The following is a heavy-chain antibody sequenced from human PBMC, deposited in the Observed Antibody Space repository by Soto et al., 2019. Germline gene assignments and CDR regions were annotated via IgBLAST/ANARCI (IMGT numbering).Heavy chain of an antibody. CDR3: AVLGYCSGGSCYRDAFDI. J-gene: IGHJ3*02. CDR1: GFTFISYA. D-gene: IGHD2-15*01. Sequence: PGGSLRLSCAASGFTFISYAMSWVRQAPGKGLEWVSAISGSGGSTYYADSVKGRFTISRDNSKNTLYLQMNSLRAEDTAVYYCAVLGYCSGGSCYRDAFDIWGQGTMVTVSS. CDR2: ISGSGGST. V-gene: IGHV3-23*01.